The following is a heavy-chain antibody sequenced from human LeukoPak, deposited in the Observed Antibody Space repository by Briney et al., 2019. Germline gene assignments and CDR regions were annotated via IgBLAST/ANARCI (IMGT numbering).Heavy chain of an antibody. CDR1: GYTFTSYA. J-gene: IGHJ5*02. CDR3: ARPSVIAVAGSRNWFDP. D-gene: IGHD6-19*01. CDR2: INTNTGNP. Sequence: ASVKVSCKASGYTFTSYAMNWVRQAPGQGLEWMGWINTNTGNPTYAQGFTGWFVFSLDTSVSTAYLQISSLKAEDTAVYYCARPSVIAVAGSRNWFDPWGQGTLVTVSS. V-gene: IGHV7-4-1*02.